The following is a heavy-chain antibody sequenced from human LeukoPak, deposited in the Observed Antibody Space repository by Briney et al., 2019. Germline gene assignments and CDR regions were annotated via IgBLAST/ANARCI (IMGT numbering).Heavy chain of an antibody. CDR2: IKQDGSQK. CDR1: GFTFSSYW. J-gene: IGHJ4*02. CDR3: ARDPWSGGYWGAFFDY. Sequence: GGSLRLSCAASGFTFSSYWMSWVRQAPGKGLEWVANIKQDGSQKYYVDSVKGRFTISRDNAKNSLYPQMNSLRAEDTAVYYCARDPWSGGYWGAFFDYWGQGTLVTVSS. V-gene: IGHV3-7*01. D-gene: IGHD1-26*01.